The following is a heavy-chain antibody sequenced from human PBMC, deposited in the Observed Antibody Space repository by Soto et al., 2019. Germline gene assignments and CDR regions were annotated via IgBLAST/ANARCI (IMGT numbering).Heavy chain of an antibody. CDR2: ISYDGSNK. D-gene: IGHD2-2*01. J-gene: IGHJ6*02. Sequence: QVQLVESGGGVVQPGRSLRLSCAASGFTFSSYGMHWVRQAPGKGLGWVALISYDGSNKYYADSVKGRFTSSRDNSKKTLYLQMNSLRAEDTAVYYCAKVSVPAAIAYYYYGMDVWGQGTTVTVSS. V-gene: IGHV3-30*18. CDR3: AKVSVPAAIAYYYYGMDV. CDR1: GFTFSSYG.